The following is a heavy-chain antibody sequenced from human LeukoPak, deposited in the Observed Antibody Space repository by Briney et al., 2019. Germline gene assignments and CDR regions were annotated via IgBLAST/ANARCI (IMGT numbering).Heavy chain of an antibody. V-gene: IGHV3-30*04. CDR2: ISYDGSNK. D-gene: IGHD3-10*01. CDR3: ARDSSYYKGFGY. CDR1: GFSFSSYA. Sequence: GGSLRLSCAASGFSFSSYAMHWVRQAPGKGLEWVAVISYDGSNKYYADSVKGRFTISRDNSKNTLYLQMNSLRAEDTAVYYCARDSSYYKGFGYWGQGTLVTVSS. J-gene: IGHJ4*02.